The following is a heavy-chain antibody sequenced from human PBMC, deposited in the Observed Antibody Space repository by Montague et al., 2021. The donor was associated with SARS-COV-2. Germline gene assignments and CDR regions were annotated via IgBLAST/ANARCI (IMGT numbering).Heavy chain of an antibody. CDR1: GFTFSSYD. CDR2: IGTAGDT. J-gene: IGHJ6*02. Sequence: SLRPSCAASGFTFSSYDMHWVRQATGKGLEWVSAIGTAGDTYYPGSVKGRFTISRENAKNSLYLQMNSLRAGDTAVYYCARAGLGGAYYYYYGMDVWGQGTTVTVSS. D-gene: IGHD4-23*01. V-gene: IGHV3-13*01. CDR3: ARAGLGGAYYYYYGMDV.